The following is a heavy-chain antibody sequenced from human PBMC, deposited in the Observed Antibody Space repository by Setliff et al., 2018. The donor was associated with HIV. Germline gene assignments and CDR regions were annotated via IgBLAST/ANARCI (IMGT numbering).Heavy chain of an antibody. D-gene: IGHD3-22*01. Sequence: GGSLRLSCAASGLIFSSYEMNWVRQAPGKGLEWVANINQDGSEKNYVDSVKGRFTISRDNSKNTLYLQMNSLRAEDTAVYYCAKDRYYDSSGSPFDYWGQGTLVTVSS. CDR3: AKDRYYDSSGSPFDY. J-gene: IGHJ4*02. CDR1: GLIFSSYE. V-gene: IGHV3-7*01. CDR2: INQDGSEK.